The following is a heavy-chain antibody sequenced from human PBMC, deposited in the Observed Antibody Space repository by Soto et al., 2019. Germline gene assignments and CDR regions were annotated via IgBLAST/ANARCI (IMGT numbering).Heavy chain of an antibody. CDR3: TKNSGGTCYSAVDC. D-gene: IGHD2-15*01. V-gene: IGHV3-23*01. CDR2: ITPGGDNT. Sequence: GGSLRLSCAASGFTFTSHSMNWVRQAPGKGLEWVSGITPGGDNTYYADSVKGRFTISRDNSKNTLYLQMNNLRAEDTALYYCTKNSGGTCYSAVDCWGQGTLVTVSS. CDR1: GFTFTSHS. J-gene: IGHJ4*02.